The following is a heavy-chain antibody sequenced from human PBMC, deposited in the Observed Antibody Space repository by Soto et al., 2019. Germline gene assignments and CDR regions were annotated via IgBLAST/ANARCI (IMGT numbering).Heavy chain of an antibody. V-gene: IGHV4-34*01. D-gene: IGHD2-2*01. Sequence: QVQLQQWGAGLLKPSETLSLTCAVYGGSFSGYYWSWIRQPPGKGLEWIGEINHSGSTNYNPPLKSRVTISVDTSKNQFSLKLSSVTAADTAVYYCARLGAKIPAAAIPSPDYWGQGTLVTVSS. CDR2: INHSGST. CDR1: GGSFSGYY. J-gene: IGHJ4*02. CDR3: ARLGAKIPAAAIPSPDY.